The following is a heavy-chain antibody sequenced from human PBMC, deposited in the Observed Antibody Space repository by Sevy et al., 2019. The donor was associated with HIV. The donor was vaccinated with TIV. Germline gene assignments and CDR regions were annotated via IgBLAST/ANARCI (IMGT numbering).Heavy chain of an antibody. CDR3: ARGTPAFCTGGVCFNWFDP. J-gene: IGHJ5*02. D-gene: IGHD2-8*02. V-gene: IGHV3-30*02. CDR2: IRYDGSNK. CDR1: GFTFNTHA. Sequence: GGSLRLSCAASGFTFNTHAMTWVRQAPGKGLEWVAFIRYDGSNKYYADSVKGRFTISRDDSKNTLYLQMNSLRAEDTALYYCARGTPAFCTGGVCFNWFDPWGQGTLVTVSS.